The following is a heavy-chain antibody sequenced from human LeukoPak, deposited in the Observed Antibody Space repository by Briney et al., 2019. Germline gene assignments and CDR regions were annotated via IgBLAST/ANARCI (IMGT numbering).Heavy chain of an antibody. Sequence: GALRLSCAASGFTFSSYSMSWVRQAPGKGLEWVSPVSGSSSYIYYADSVKGRFTISRDNAKNSLYLQMNSLRAEDTAVYYCARRGGYTIDYWGQGTLVTVSS. V-gene: IGHV3-21*01. CDR1: GFTFSSYS. CDR3: ARRGGYTIDY. CDR2: VSGSSSYI. D-gene: IGHD5-12*01. J-gene: IGHJ4*02.